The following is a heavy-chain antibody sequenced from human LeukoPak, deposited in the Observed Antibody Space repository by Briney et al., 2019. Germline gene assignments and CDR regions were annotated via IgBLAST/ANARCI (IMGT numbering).Heavy chain of an antibody. J-gene: IGHJ4*02. Sequence: PGGSLRLSCAASGFSFSTYSMTWVRQAPGKGLAWVSYISSDSSTIYYAGSVKGRFTISRDNAKNSVYLQMNSLRDEDTAVYYCARDHYSRNDHWGQGTLVTVSS. CDR1: GFSFSTYS. V-gene: IGHV3-48*02. D-gene: IGHD6-13*01. CDR3: ARDHYSRNDH. CDR2: ISSDSSTI.